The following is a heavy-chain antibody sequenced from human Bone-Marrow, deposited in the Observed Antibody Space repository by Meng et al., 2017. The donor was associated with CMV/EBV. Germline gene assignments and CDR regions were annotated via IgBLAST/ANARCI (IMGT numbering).Heavy chain of an antibody. J-gene: IGHJ5*02. CDR1: GGTFSSYA. D-gene: IGHD6-19*01. CDR3: ARGYQRGVAGLNGFDP. CDR2: IIPIFGTA. Sequence: SVKVSCKASGGTFSSYAISWVRQAPGQGLEWMGGIIPIFGTANYAQKFQGRVTITTDESTSTAYMELSSLRSEDTAVYYCARGYQRGVAGLNGFDPWGQGTLVTVSS. V-gene: IGHV1-69*05.